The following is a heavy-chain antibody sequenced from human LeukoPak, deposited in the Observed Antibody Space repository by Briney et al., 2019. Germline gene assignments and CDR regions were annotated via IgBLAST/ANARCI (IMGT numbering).Heavy chain of an antibody. J-gene: IGHJ4*02. CDR3: ARENDYGDYSRYFDY. CDR2: ISYDGSNK. CDR1: GFIPSSYG. V-gene: IGHV3-30*04. D-gene: IGHD4-17*01. Sequence: GGSLRLSCAASGFIPSSYGMHWVRQAPGKGLEWVALISYDGSNKYYADSVKGRFTISRDKSKNTLYLQMNSLRAEDTAVYYCARENDYGDYSRYFDYWGQGTLVTVSS.